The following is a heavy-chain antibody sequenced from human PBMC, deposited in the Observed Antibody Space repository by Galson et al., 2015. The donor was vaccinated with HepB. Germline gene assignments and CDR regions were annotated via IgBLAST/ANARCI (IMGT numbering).Heavy chain of an antibody. V-gene: IGHV1-18*01. CDR1: GYTFTSYG. Sequence: SVKVSCKASGYTFTSYGISWVRQAPGQGLEWMGWISAYNGNTNYAQKLQGRVTITTDTSTSTAYMELRSLRSDDTAVYYCARLSSSSWLIRPCDYWGQGTLVTVSS. J-gene: IGHJ4*02. CDR3: ARLSSSSWLIRPCDY. D-gene: IGHD6-13*01. CDR2: ISAYNGNT.